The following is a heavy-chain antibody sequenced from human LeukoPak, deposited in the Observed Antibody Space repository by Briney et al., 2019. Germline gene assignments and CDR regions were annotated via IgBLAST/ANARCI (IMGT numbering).Heavy chain of an antibody. Sequence: ASVKVSCKASGYTFTSYAISWVRQAPGQGLEWMGWISAYNGNTNYAQKLQGRVTMTTDTSTSTAYMELRSLRSDDTAVYYCAREVTGVAAAGKYYYYYYMDVWGKGTTVTVSS. CDR3: AREVTGVAAAGKYYYYYYMDV. CDR2: ISAYNGNT. CDR1: GYTFTSYA. V-gene: IGHV1-18*01. J-gene: IGHJ6*03. D-gene: IGHD6-13*01.